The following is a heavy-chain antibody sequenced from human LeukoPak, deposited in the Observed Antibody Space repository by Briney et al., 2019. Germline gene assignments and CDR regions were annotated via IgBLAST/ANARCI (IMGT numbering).Heavy chain of an antibody. V-gene: IGHV3-21*01. Sequence: GGSLRLSCVVSGFTLSSYAMSWVRQAPGKGLEWVAATSSSDSGKYHADSVRGRFSISRDNAKNSLYLQMNSLRAEDTAVCYCAREDASSMDVWGKGTTVTVSS. J-gene: IGHJ6*03. CDR2: TSSSDSGK. CDR3: AREDASSMDV. CDR1: GFTLSSYA.